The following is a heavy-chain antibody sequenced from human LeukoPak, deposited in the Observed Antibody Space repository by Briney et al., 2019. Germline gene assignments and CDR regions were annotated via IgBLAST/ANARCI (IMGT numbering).Heavy chain of an antibody. CDR2: IKQDGSEK. CDR1: GFTFSSYW. V-gene: IGHV3-7*01. D-gene: IGHD2-2*01. Sequence: GGSLRLSCAASGFTFSSYWMSWVRQAPGKGLEWVANIKQDGSEKYYVDSVKGRFTISRDNAKNSLYLQMNSLRAEDTAVYYCARDLVDPNIVVVPAAMGPDYWGQGTLVTVSS. J-gene: IGHJ4*02. CDR3: ARDLVDPNIVVVPAAMGPDY.